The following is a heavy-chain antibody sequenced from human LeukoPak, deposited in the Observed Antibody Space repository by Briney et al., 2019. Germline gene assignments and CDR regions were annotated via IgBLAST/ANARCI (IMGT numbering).Heavy chain of an antibody. D-gene: IGHD2-2*01. V-gene: IGHV3-23*01. CDR1: GFTFSSYA. CDR3: TSTQMVYFNY. CDR2: ISGSGGST. J-gene: IGHJ4*02. Sequence: SGGSLRLSCAASGFTFSSYAMSWVRQAPGKGLEWVSAISGSGGSTYYADSVKGRFTISRDNSKNTLYLQMNSLRAEDTALYYCTSTQMVYFNYWGQGALVTVSS.